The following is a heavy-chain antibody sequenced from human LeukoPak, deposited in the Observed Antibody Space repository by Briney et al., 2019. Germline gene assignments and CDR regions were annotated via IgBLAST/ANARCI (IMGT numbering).Heavy chain of an antibody. Sequence: GGSLRLSCATSGFTFTDYAMNWVRQAPGKGLEWVSAISGIATGGNTYYRDSVKGQFTISRDNSKNMLYLQMNSLRAEDTAVYYCARGGLGGGYSYYYFDYWGQGTLVTVSS. J-gene: IGHJ4*02. V-gene: IGHV3-23*01. CDR3: ARGGLGGGYSYYYFDY. CDR1: GFTFTDYA. D-gene: IGHD2-15*01. CDR2: ISGIATGGNT.